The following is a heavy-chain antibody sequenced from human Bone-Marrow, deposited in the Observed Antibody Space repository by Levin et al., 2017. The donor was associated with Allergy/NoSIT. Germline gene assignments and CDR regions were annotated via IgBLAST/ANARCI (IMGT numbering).Heavy chain of an antibody. D-gene: IGHD3-16*02. CDR2: ISFDGSNT. Sequence: GASLRLSCAASGFTFSSYGIHWVRQAPGKGLEWVAVISFDGSNTFYIDSVKGRFAISRDNSKNTVFLEMNSLRAEDTALYYCAKATPYNYIWGTTRYTDTFDVWGQGTMVTVSS. J-gene: IGHJ3*01. CDR3: AKATPYNYIWGTTRYTDTFDV. CDR1: GFTFSSYG. V-gene: IGHV3-30*18.